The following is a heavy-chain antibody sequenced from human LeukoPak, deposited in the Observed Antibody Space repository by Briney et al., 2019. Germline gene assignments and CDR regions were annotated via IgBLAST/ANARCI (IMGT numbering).Heavy chain of an antibody. CDR1: GFTFTSYA. CDR3: PKEGWDH. V-gene: IGHV3-23*01. Sequence: PGGSLRLSCAASGFTFTSYAMSWVRQAPGKGLEWVSTVGRSGGDTYYADSVKGRFTISRDNSKNTVYLQMNSLRAEDTAVYYCPKEGWDHWGQGTLVTVSS. J-gene: IGHJ4*02. D-gene: IGHD6-19*01. CDR2: VGRSGGDT.